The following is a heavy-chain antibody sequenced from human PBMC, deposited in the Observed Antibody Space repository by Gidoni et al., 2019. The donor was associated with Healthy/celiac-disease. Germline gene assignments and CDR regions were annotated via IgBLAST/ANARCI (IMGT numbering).Heavy chain of an antibody. D-gene: IGHD3-22*01. J-gene: IGHJ6*02. Sequence: EVQLVESGGGVVQPGGSLRLSCAASGFTFSSYWMSWVRQAPGKGLEWVANIKQDGSEKYYVDSVKCRFTISRDNAKNSLYLQMNSLRAEDTAVYYCAREDGLYYYDSSGYKGSYYYYGMDVWGQGTTVTVSS. CDR3: AREDGLYYYDSSGYKGSYYYYGMDV. CDR1: GFTFSSYW. CDR2: IKQDGSEK. V-gene: IGHV3-7*01.